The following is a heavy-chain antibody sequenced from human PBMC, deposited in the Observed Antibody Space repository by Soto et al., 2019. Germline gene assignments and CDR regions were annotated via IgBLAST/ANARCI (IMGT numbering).Heavy chain of an antibody. CDR3: ARNCCNKSLCYAPSDY. CDR1: GFTFSNYA. D-gene: IGHD2-8*01. V-gene: IGHV3-64*01. J-gene: IGHJ4*01. Sequence: PGGSLRLSCEASGFTFSNYAMHWVRQAPGKGLEYVSAITTNGRSTYYANSVKGRFTISRDNSKNMLYLQMGSLRIEDLAVYYWARNCCNKSLCYAPSDYWGQGTLVTVSS. CDR2: ITTNGRST.